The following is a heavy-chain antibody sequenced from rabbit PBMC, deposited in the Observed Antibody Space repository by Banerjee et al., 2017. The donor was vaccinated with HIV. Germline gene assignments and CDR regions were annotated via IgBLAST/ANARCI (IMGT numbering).Heavy chain of an antibody. D-gene: IGHD2-1*01. V-gene: IGHV1S45*01. CDR3: ARDLVGVIGWNFYL. Sequence: QEQLEESGGGLVQPEGSLTLTCKASGFSFGDRDVMCWVHQAPGKGLQWIACINASTGKPVYATWASGRFTTSRTSSTTVTLRMTSLTAADRATYFCARDLVGVIGWNFYLWGPGTLVTVS. CDR1: GFSFGDRDV. J-gene: IGHJ4*01. CDR2: INASTGKP.